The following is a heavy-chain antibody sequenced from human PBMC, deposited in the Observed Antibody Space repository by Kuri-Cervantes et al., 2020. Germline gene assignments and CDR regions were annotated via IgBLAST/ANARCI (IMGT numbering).Heavy chain of an antibody. CDR2: ISGSGGST. J-gene: IGHJ4*02. CDR1: GFTFSSYA. CDR3: ARGGNGYGFGELDY. V-gene: IGHV3-23*01. Sequence: GESLKISCAASGFTFSSYAMSWVRQAPGKGLEWVSAISGSGGSTYYADSVKGRFTISRDNAENSLYLQMNSLRAEDTAVYYCARGGNGYGFGELDYWGQGTLVTVSS. D-gene: IGHD3-10*01.